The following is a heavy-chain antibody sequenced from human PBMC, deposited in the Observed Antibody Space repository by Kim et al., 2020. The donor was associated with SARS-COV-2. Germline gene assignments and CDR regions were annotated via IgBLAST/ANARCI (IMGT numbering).Heavy chain of an antibody. Sequence: VRGKVTISRDDSTDTVYLQMNSLKAEDTAVYYCASVPGTTLAFWDPFDIWGQGTLVAVSS. V-gene: IGHV3-73*01. J-gene: IGHJ3*02. CDR3: ASVPGTTLAFWDPFDI. D-gene: IGHD1-1*01.